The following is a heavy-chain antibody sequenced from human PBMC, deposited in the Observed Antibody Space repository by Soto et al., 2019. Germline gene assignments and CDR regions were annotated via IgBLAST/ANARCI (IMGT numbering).Heavy chain of an antibody. CDR1: GVSFSGYY. CDR2: IYYSGST. CDR3: ARGGIYDILTGYYTPPHFDY. V-gene: IGHV4-34*01. D-gene: IGHD3-9*01. J-gene: IGHJ4*02. Sequence: SETLSLTCAVYGVSFSGYYWSWIRQPPGKGLEWIGEIYYSGSTYYNPSLKSRVTISVDTSKNQFSLKLSSVTAADTAVYYCARGGIYDILTGYYTPPHFDYWGQGTLVTVSS.